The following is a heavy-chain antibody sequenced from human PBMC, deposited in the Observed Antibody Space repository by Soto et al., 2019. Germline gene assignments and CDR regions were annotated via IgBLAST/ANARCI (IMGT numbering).Heavy chain of an antibody. CDR2: INHSGST. CDR1: GGSFSGYY. D-gene: IGHD6-13*01. CDR3: ARVDVAADGFDY. J-gene: IGHJ4*02. V-gene: IGHV4-34*01. Sequence: SETLSLTCAVYGGSFSGYYWSWIRQPPGKGLEWIGEINHSGSTNYNPSLKSRVTISVDTSKNQFSLKLSSVTAADTAVYYCARVDVAADGFDYWGQGTLVTVSS.